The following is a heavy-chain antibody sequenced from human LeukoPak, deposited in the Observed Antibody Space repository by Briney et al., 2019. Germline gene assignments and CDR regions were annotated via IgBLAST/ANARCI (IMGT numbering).Heavy chain of an antibody. CDR1: GYSISRGYY. J-gene: IGHJ4*02. CDR2: IYHSGST. V-gene: IGHV4-38-2*01. Sequence: PSETLTLTCAVSGYSISRGYYWGWIRQPPGKGLEWIGSIYHSGSTYYNQSLKGRFTISVDTAKNQFSLQLSSVSAADTAVYYCARSQEVSSSDSDFDYWGQGTLVTVSS. D-gene: IGHD6-6*01. CDR3: ARSQEVSSSDSDFDY.